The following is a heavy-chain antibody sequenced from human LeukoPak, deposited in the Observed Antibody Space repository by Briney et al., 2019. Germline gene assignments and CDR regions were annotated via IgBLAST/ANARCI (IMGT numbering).Heavy chain of an antibody. CDR1: GGSISSSSYY. J-gene: IGHJ4*02. V-gene: IGHV4-39*07. Sequence: SETLSLTCIVPGGSISSSSYYWAWIRQSPGKGLEWIGTFSSGGSAYYNPSLTSRVTISKDTSDNQFSLRLYSVTAADTAVYYCARKQTGTMYDVWGQGTQVTVSS. D-gene: IGHD1-7*01. CDR2: FSSGGSA. CDR3: ARKQTGTMYDV.